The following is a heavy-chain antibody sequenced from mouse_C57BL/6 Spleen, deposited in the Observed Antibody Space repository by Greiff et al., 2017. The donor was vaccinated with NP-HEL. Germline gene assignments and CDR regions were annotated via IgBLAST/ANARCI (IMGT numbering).Heavy chain of an antibody. J-gene: IGHJ1*03. Sequence: EVQLVESEGGLVQPGSSMKLSCTASGFTFSDYYMAWVRQVPEKGLEWVANINYDGSSTYYLDSLKSRFIISRDNAKNILYLQMSSLKSEDTATYYCAIDLYYYGSSYYWYFDGWGTGTTVTVSS. D-gene: IGHD1-1*01. CDR3: AIDLYYYGSSYYWYFDG. CDR2: INYDGSST. CDR1: GFTFSDYY. V-gene: IGHV5-16*01.